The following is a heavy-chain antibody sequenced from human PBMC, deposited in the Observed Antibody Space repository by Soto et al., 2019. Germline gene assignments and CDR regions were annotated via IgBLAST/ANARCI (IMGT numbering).Heavy chain of an antibody. CDR1: GYTFITYG. V-gene: IGHV1-18*01. CDR3: ARGPTDYYDNSGDYSLDY. Sequence: QVQLVQSGAEVKEPGASVKVSCKASGYTFITYGMSWVRQAPGQGLDWMGWISTYNGDTTYADRLQGRVAMTTDTTTGTAYMELRSLRSDDTAVYYCARGPTDYYDNSGDYSLDYWGQGTLVTVSS. D-gene: IGHD3-22*01. J-gene: IGHJ4*02. CDR2: ISTYNGDT.